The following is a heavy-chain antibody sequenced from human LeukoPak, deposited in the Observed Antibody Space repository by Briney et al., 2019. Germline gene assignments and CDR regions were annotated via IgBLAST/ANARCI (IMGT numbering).Heavy chain of an antibody. CDR3: VANTGIAVAEFLGALDY. Sequence: PGGSLRLSCSASGFTFSSYAIHWVRQAPGKGLEYVSAISSNGGSTYYADSVKGRFTISRDNSKNTLYLQMSSLRAEDTAVYYCVANTGIAVAEFLGALDYWGQGTLVTVSS. V-gene: IGHV3-64D*06. D-gene: IGHD6-19*01. CDR1: GFTFSSYA. CDR2: ISSNGGST. J-gene: IGHJ4*02.